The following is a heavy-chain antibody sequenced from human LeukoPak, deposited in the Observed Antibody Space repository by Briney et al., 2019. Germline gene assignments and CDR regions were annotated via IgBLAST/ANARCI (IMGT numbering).Heavy chain of an antibody. J-gene: IGHJ4*02. Sequence: GGSLRLSCAASGFTFDDHAMHWVRQAPGKGLEWVSLISGDGDSTDYADSVKGRFTISRDNSKNSLFLQMDSLRTEDTALYYCVKDLRYFDCMTYASWGQGTLVTVFS. CDR1: GFTFDDHA. CDR3: VKDLRYFDCMTYAS. CDR2: ISGDGDST. V-gene: IGHV3-43*02. D-gene: IGHD3-9*01.